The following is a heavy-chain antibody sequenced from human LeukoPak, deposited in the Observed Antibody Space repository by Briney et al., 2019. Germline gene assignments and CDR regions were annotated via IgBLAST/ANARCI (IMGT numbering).Heavy chain of an antibody. V-gene: IGHV4-34*01. J-gene: IGHJ5*02. CDR1: GGSFSGYY. CDR3: ARVAHSEYCRSTSCYSFDP. Sequence: SETLSLTCAVYGGSFSGYYWSWIRQPPGKGLEWIGEINHSKSTNYNPSLKSRVTISVDSSKNQFSLKLSSVTAADTAVFHCARVAHSEYCRSTSCYSFDPWGQGTLVTVSS. D-gene: IGHD2-2*01. CDR2: INHSKST.